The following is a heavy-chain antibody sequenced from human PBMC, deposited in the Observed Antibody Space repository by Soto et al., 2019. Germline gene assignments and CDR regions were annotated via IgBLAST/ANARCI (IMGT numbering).Heavy chain of an antibody. D-gene: IGHD6-13*01. Sequence: QVQLVQSGAEVKKPGASVKLSCRTSGYTFTHYYIHWVRQAPGQGLEWLAIINPASGSTNYAQNFQRRVTLTMDTSPTTVYMELRRLGAEDSAIFYCARDLAAGDHWGQGTLVTVSS. V-gene: IGHV1-46*01. CDR3: ARDLAAGDH. J-gene: IGHJ4*02. CDR2: INPASGST. CDR1: GYTFTHYY.